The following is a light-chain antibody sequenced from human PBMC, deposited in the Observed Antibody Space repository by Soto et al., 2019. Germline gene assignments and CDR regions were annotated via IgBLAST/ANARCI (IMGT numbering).Light chain of an antibody. Sequence: QSALTQPASVSGSPGQSITISYTGTSSDVGGYNYVSWYQQHPGKAPKLMIYDVSNWPSGVSNRFSGSKSGNTASLTISGLQAEDEADYYCSSYTSSSTYVFGTGTKLTVL. V-gene: IGLV2-14*01. CDR2: DVS. CDR3: SSYTSSSTYV. CDR1: SSDVGGYNY. J-gene: IGLJ1*01.